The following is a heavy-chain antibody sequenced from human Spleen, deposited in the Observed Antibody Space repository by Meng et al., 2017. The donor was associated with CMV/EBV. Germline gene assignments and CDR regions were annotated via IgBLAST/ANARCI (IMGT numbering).Heavy chain of an antibody. V-gene: IGHV2-70*20. CDR3: ARERQGYGMDV. J-gene: IGHJ6*02. Sequence: SGPTLVKPTQTLTLTCTFSGFSLSTSGMCVSWVRQHPGKALEWLALIDCDDDKYFSTSLKTRLTISKDTSKNRVVLAMTNMDPVDTATYYCARERQGYGMDVWGHGTTVTVSS. CDR1: GFSLSTSGMC. D-gene: IGHD5-24*01. CDR2: IDCDDDK.